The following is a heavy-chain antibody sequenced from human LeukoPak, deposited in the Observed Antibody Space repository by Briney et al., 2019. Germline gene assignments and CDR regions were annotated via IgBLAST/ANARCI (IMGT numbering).Heavy chain of an antibody. Sequence: ASVKVSCKASGYIFTGYYMHWVRLAPGQGLEWMGWSNPNSGGTNYAQKFQGRVTMTRDTSISTAYMELSRLRSDDTAVYYCARVFAVAGTRRVYFQHWGQGTLVTVSS. V-gene: IGHV1-2*02. D-gene: IGHD6-19*01. CDR3: ARVFAVAGTRRVYFQH. CDR2: SNPNSGGT. J-gene: IGHJ1*01. CDR1: GYIFTGYY.